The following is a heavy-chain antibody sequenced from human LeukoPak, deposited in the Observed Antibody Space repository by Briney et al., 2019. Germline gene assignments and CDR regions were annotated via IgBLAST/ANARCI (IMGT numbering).Heavy chain of an antibody. D-gene: IGHD2-15*01. Sequence: GGSLRLSCEASGLTFNNYAMHWDRQSSGKGLEWVSGIGSSGGGTYYADSVKGRFTISRDTSKDTVYLQMDSLRAEDTAIYYCAKIHQNRVVVGAKGAFDIWGQGTMVTVSS. CDR2: IGSSGGGT. J-gene: IGHJ3*02. CDR1: GLTFNNYA. V-gene: IGHV3-23*01. CDR3: AKIHQNRVVVGAKGAFDI.